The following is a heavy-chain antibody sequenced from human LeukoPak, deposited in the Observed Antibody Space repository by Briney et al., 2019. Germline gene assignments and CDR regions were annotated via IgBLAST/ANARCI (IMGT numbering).Heavy chain of an antibody. Sequence: SETLSLTCAVYGGSFSGYYWSWIRQPPGKGLEWIGEINHSGSTNYNPSLKSRVTISADTSRNQFSLKLSSVTAADTAVYYCMRLHDSYYYYMDVWGKGTTVAVSS. V-gene: IGHV4-34*01. CDR1: GGSFSGYY. CDR2: INHSGST. J-gene: IGHJ6*03. CDR3: MRLHDSYYYYMDV.